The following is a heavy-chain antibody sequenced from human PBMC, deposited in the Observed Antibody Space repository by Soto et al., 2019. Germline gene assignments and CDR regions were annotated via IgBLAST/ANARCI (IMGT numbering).Heavy chain of an antibody. CDR2: IYYSGRT. Sequence: TLSLTCTVLGVSISSGGYSWSWIRQQPGKGLEGIGNIYYSGRTYYNPSLKSRVILSVDPSKHHFSMTLSSVTAADSAMSVCASVIGGDSEYYFDFWGQGALVTVSS. D-gene: IGHD2-21*02. CDR3: ASVIGGDSEYYFDF. J-gene: IGHJ4*02. CDR1: GVSISSGGYS. V-gene: IGHV4-31*03.